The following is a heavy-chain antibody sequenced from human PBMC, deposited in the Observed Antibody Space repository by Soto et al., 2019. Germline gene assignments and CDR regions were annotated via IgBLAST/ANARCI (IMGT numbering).Heavy chain of an antibody. CDR1: GGSVWSYY. Sequence: SETPSLSCTVSGGSVWSYYWSGIRQPPGKGLEWIGYIYYSGSTNYNPSLKSRVTISVDTSKNQFSLKLSSVTAADTAVYYCARDKITGLFDYWGPGTPVTVSS. CDR3: ARDKITGLFDY. CDR2: IYYSGST. V-gene: IGHV4-59*02. D-gene: IGHD2-8*02. J-gene: IGHJ4*02.